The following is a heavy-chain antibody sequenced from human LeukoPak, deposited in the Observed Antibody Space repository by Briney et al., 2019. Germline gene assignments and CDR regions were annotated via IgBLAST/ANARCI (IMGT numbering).Heavy chain of an antibody. D-gene: IGHD6-13*01. CDR2: INSDGSTT. V-gene: IGHV3-74*01. J-gene: IGHJ3*02. CDR3: AREGQQLPPPFDI. CDR1: GFTFSSYW. Sequence: GGSLRLSCAASGFTFSSYWMHWVRQAPGKGLVWVSRINSDGSTTTYADSVKGRFTISRDNAKNTLYLQMNSLRAEDTAVYYCAREGQQLPPPFDIWGQGTMVTVSS.